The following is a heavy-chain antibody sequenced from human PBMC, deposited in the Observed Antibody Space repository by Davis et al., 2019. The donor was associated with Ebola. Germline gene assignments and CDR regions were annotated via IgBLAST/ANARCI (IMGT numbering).Heavy chain of an antibody. Sequence: SETLSLTCTVSGGSISSGGYYWSWIRQHPGKGLEWIGCIYYSGSTNYNPSLKSRVTISIDTSKNQFSLNLSSVTAADTAVYYCARGPSYYYDSSGYFDYWGQGTLVTVSS. CDR3: ARGPSYYYDSSGYFDY. D-gene: IGHD3-22*01. CDR2: IYYSGST. J-gene: IGHJ4*02. V-gene: IGHV4-61*08. CDR1: GGSISSGGYY.